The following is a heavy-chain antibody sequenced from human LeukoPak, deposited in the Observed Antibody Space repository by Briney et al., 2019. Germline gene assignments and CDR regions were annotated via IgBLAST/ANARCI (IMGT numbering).Heavy chain of an antibody. CDR2: IYYSGST. Sequence: SQTLSLTCTLSGGSISSGGYYWSWIRQHPGKGLEWIGYIYYSGSTYYDPSLKSRVTISVDTSKNQFYLKLSSVTAADTAVYYCARVLLWFGESALGAFDIWGQGTMVTVSS. CDR1: GGSISSGGYY. V-gene: IGHV4-31*03. D-gene: IGHD3-10*01. CDR3: ARVLLWFGESALGAFDI. J-gene: IGHJ3*02.